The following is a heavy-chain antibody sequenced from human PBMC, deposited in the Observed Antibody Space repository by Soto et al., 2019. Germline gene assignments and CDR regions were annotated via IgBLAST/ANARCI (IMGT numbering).Heavy chain of an antibody. CDR3: AHTRNLITEDAQVGDFDY. V-gene: IGHV2-5*02. J-gene: IGHJ4*02. Sequence: QITLKESGATLVKPTQTLTLTCDFSGFSLTTDGVGVGWVRQPPGGALEWLSLIYWDDDERYSPSLKTRLTITKDPSKNQVDLIMTNMAPVDTATYYCAHTRNLITEDAQVGDFDYWGQGILVTVSS. CDR1: GFSLTTDGVG. D-gene: IGHD3-10*01. CDR2: IYWDDDE.